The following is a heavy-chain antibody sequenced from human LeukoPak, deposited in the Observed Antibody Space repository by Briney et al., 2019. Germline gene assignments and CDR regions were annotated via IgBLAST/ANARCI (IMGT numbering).Heavy chain of an antibody. Sequence: PSETLSLTCAVYGGSFSGYYWNWIRQSPGKGLEWIGEIYHSGSTNYNPSLKSRVTISVDKSKNQFSLKLSSVTAADTAVYYCARAGVYYDSSGYYQYYFDYWGQGTLVTVSS. CDR2: IYHSGST. D-gene: IGHD3-22*01. CDR1: GGSFSGYY. V-gene: IGHV4-34*01. CDR3: ARAGVYYDSSGYYQYYFDY. J-gene: IGHJ4*02.